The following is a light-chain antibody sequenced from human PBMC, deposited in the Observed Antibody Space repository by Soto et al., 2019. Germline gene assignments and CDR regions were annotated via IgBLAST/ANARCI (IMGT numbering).Light chain of an antibody. CDR1: QTIGSY. V-gene: IGKV1-39*01. CDR2: AAS. CDR3: QQSYNNPRT. J-gene: IGKJ1*01. Sequence: DIQLTHSPSSLSASVGERVTITCRASQTIGSYLNWYQQQPGKDPKVLIYAASSLRRGVTSRFSGSGSGTGFTLTISGLHPEDFETHFCQQSYNNPRTLGQGNNVDI.